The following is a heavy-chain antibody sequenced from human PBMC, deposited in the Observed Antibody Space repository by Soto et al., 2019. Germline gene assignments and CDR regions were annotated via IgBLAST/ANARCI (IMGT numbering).Heavy chain of an antibody. Sequence: QVQLQESGPGLVKPSETLSLTCTVSGGSIISGYWSWIRQPPGKGLEWIGYISHSGNTNYNPSVKSRVTLSVDTPKNQISLRLSSVTTADTAVYYCAGLRGYAGSPIDYWGQGTLVTVSS. J-gene: IGHJ4*02. CDR3: AGLRGYAGSPIDY. D-gene: IGHD2-15*01. CDR1: GGSIISGY. CDR2: ISHSGNT. V-gene: IGHV4-59*01.